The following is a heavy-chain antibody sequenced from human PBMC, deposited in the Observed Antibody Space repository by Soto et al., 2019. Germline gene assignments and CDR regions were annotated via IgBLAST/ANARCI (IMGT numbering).Heavy chain of an antibody. CDR3: ARDRDSSGHDAFDI. CDR1: GGTFSSYA. D-gene: IGHD3-22*01. J-gene: IGHJ3*02. Sequence: GASVKVSCKASGGTFSSYAISWVRQAPGQGLEWMGGIIPIFGTANYAQKLQGRVTMTTDTSTSTAYMELRSLRSDDTAVYYCARDRDSSGHDAFDIWGQRTMVTVSS. CDR2: IIPIFGTA. V-gene: IGHV1-69*05.